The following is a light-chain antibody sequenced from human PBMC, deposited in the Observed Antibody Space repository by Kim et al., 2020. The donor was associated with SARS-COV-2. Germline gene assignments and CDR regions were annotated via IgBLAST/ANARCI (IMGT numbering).Light chain of an antibody. Sequence: GQSITISCTGTSSDVGGYKSVSWYQQHPGKAPKLIIYDVSDRPSGVSNRFSGSKSGNTASLTISGLEAEDEADYYCSSYTSSTLVVFGAGTQLTVL. CDR3: SSYTSSTLVV. CDR1: SSDVGGYKS. V-gene: IGLV2-14*04. CDR2: DVS. J-gene: IGLJ3*02.